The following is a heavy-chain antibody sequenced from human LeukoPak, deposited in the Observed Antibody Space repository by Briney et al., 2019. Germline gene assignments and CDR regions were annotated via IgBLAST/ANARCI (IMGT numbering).Heavy chain of an antibody. CDR1: GFTFSSYS. J-gene: IGHJ4*02. CDR2: ISSSSSYI. CDR3: ARDPGLYDFWSGTKDY. V-gene: IGHV3-21*01. Sequence: GVSLRLSCEASGFTFSSYSMNWVRQAPGKGLEWVSSISSSSSYIYYADSVKGRFTISRDNAKNSLYLQMNSLRAEDTAVYYCARDPGLYDFWSGTKDYWGQGTLVTVSS. D-gene: IGHD3-3*01.